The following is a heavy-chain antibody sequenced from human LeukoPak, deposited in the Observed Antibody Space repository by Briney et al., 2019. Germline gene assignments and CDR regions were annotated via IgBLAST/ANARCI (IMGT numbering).Heavy chain of an antibody. Sequence: NPSETLSLTCTVSGGSINYYYWSWIRQPPGKGLEWIGYISYSGSTNYNPSLKSRVTISVDTSKNQFSLKLSSVTAADTAVYYCARDAELATPYYYGMDVWGQGTTVTVSS. CDR2: ISYSGST. D-gene: IGHD5-24*01. CDR3: ARDAELATPYYYGMDV. V-gene: IGHV4-59*01. J-gene: IGHJ6*02. CDR1: GGSINYYY.